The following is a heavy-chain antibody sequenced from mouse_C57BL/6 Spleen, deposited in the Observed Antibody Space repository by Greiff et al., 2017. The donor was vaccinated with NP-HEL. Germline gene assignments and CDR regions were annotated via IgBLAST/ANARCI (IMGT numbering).Heavy chain of an antibody. CDR3: ASPYYYGSSYPFAY. CDR1: GYAFSSYW. V-gene: IGHV1-80*01. D-gene: IGHD1-1*01. Sequence: QVQLQQSGAELVKPGASVKISCKASGYAFSSYWMNWVKQRPGKGLEWIGQIYPGDGDTNYNGKFKGKATLTADKSSSTAYMQLSSLTSEDSAVYFCASPYYYGSSYPFAYWGKGTLVTVSA. CDR2: IYPGDGDT. J-gene: IGHJ3*01.